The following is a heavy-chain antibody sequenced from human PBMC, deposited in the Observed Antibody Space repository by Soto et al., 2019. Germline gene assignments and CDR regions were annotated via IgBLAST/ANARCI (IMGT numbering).Heavy chain of an antibody. Sequence: SETLSLTCAVSGGSISSSNWWSWVRQPPGKGLEWIGEIYHSGSTNYNPSLKSRVTISVDKSKNQFSLKLSSVTAADTAVYYCARGSIAAAGPRANYYYYYGMDVWGQGTTVTVSS. D-gene: IGHD6-13*01. CDR1: GGSISSSNW. CDR2: IYHSGST. J-gene: IGHJ6*02. V-gene: IGHV4-4*02. CDR3: ARGSIAAAGPRANYYYYYGMDV.